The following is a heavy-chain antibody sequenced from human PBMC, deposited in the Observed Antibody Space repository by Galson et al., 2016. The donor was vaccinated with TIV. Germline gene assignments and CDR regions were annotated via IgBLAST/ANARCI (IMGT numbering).Heavy chain of an antibody. V-gene: IGHV4-59*01. CDR2: SSGSGGR. CDR1: SDSIIYYY. CDR3: ARDLSLCAFDI. Sequence: QVQLQESGPGLVKPSETLSLTCTVSSDSIIYYYLSWIRQPPGKGLEWLGYSSGSGGRNENPSLKSGVTRSVDTSKKQISLKLKSVTAAGTAMYYCARDLSLCAFDIWGQGTMVTVSS. J-gene: IGHJ3*02.